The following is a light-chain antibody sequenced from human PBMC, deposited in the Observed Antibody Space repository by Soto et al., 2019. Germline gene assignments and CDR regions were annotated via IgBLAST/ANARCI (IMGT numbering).Light chain of an antibody. V-gene: IGKV1-39*01. CDR2: GAS. J-gene: IGKJ1*01. CDR3: QQRSNWPGT. Sequence: DIQMTQSPSSLSASVGDRVTVTCRASQSISSSLNWYQQKPGKAPKVLIYGASTLQSGVPSRFSGSRSGTDFTLTISSLEPEDFAAYYCQQRSNWPGTFGQGTKVDIK. CDR1: QSISSS.